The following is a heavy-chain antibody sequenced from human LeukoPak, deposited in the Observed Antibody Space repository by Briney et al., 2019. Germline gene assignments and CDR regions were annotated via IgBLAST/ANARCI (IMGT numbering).Heavy chain of an antibody. CDR1: GFTFSSYS. CDR3: ARDRVEGIAVAGTLGY. D-gene: IGHD6-19*01. Sequence: GGSLRLSCAASGFTFSSYSMHWVRQAPGKGLEWVAVISYDGSNKYYADSVKGRFTISRDNSKNALYLQMNSLRAEDTAVYYCARDRVEGIAVAGTLGYWGQGTLVTVSS. CDR2: ISYDGSNK. V-gene: IGHV3-30*03. J-gene: IGHJ4*02.